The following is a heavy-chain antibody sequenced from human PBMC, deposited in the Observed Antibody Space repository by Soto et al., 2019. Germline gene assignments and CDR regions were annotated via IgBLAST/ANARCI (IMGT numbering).Heavy chain of an antibody. D-gene: IGHD3-22*01. CDR3: AKAVSIGGYYDSSGLDY. Sequence: PGGSLRLSCAASGFTFSSYGMHWVRQAPGKGLEWVAVISYDGSNKYYADSVKGRFTISRDNSKNTLYLQMNSLRAEDTAVYYCAKAVSIGGYYDSSGLDYWGQGT. CDR1: GFTFSSYG. J-gene: IGHJ4*02. CDR2: ISYDGSNK. V-gene: IGHV3-30*18.